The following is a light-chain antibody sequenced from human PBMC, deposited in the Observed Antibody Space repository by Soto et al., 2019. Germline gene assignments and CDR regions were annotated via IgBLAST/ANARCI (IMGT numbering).Light chain of an antibody. J-gene: IGKJ4*01. CDR2: DAS. CDR3: QQRTNWSSVT. CDR1: QSVSTY. V-gene: IGKV3-11*01. Sequence: EIVMTQSPATLSVSPGERDTLSCRASQSVSTYLAWYQQKPGQAPRLLIYDASNRATGIPARFSGSGSGTDFTLTISSLEPEDFAVYYCQQRTNWSSVTFGGGTKVDI.